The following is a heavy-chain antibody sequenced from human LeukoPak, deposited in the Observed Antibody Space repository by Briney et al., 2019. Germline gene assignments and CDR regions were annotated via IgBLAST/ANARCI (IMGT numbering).Heavy chain of an antibody. CDR2: IRYDGSNK. D-gene: IGHD3-16*01. CDR3: AKEAGSYVSYYYYYYMDV. Sequence: GSLRLSCAASGFTFSSYGMHWVRQAPGKGLEWVAFIRYDGSNKYYADSVKGRFTISRDNSKNTLYLQMNSLRAEDTAVYYCAKEAGSYVSYYYYYYMDVWGKGTTVTVSS. V-gene: IGHV3-30*02. J-gene: IGHJ6*03. CDR1: GFTFSSYG.